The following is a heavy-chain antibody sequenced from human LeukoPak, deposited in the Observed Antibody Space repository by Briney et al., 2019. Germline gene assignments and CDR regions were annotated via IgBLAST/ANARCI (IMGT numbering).Heavy chain of an antibody. CDR3: ARGRGPYRA. D-gene: IGHD3-10*01. J-gene: IGHJ5*02. CDR2: INHSGST. V-gene: IGHV4-34*01. Sequence: PSETLSLTCAVYGGSFSGYYWSWIRQPPGKGLEWIGEINHSGSTNYNPSLKSRVTISVDTSKNQFSLKLSSVTAADTAVYYCARGRGPYRAWGQGTLVTVSS. CDR1: GGSFSGYY.